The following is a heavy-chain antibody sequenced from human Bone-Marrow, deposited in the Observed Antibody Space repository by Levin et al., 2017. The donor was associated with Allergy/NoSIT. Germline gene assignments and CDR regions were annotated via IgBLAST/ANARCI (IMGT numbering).Heavy chain of an antibody. CDR2: IRGTGSST. Sequence: GGSLRLSCAASGFIFSSYGMSWVRQAPGKGLEWVSGIRGTGSSTYYADSVKGRFTISRDNSKNILYLQMNSLRAEDTAIYYCAKDRMTVRPYYFDSWGQGTQVTVSS. J-gene: IGHJ4*02. CDR1: GFIFSSYG. V-gene: IGHV3-23*01. CDR3: AKDRMTVRPYYFDS. D-gene: IGHD6-6*01.